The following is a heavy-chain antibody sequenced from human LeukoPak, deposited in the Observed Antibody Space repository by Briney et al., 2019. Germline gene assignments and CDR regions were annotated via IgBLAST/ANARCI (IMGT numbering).Heavy chain of an antibody. Sequence: KPSETLSLTCTVSGGSISSYYWSWIRQPPGKGLEWIGYIYYSGSTNYNPSPKSRVTISVDTSKNQFSLKLSSVTAADTAVYYCARTYIAVAVAFDIWGQGTMVTVSS. D-gene: IGHD6-19*01. CDR1: GGSISSYY. CDR3: ARTYIAVAVAFDI. V-gene: IGHV4-59*01. J-gene: IGHJ3*02. CDR2: IYYSGST.